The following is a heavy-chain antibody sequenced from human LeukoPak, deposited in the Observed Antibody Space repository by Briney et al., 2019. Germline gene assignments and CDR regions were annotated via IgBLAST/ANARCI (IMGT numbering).Heavy chain of an antibody. J-gene: IGHJ3*02. V-gene: IGHV1-18*01. CDR1: GYTFTSYG. Sequence: ASVKVSCKASGYTFTSYGISWVRQAPGQGLEWMGWISAYNGNTNHAQKLQGRVTMTTDTSTSTAYMELRSLRSDDTAVYYCARVFDYGDFYAFDIWGQGTMVTVSS. CDR2: ISAYNGNT. D-gene: IGHD4-17*01. CDR3: ARVFDYGDFYAFDI.